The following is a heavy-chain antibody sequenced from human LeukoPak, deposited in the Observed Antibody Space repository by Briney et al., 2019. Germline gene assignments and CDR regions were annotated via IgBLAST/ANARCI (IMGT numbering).Heavy chain of an antibody. J-gene: IGHJ4*02. CDR2: VSGSGSST. CDR1: GFIFSSHA. CDR3: AKSRVSSWGAIDY. V-gene: IGHV3-23*01. Sequence: GGSLRLSCAASGFIFSSHAMNWVRHAPGKGLEWVSGVSGSGSSTFYTDSVKGRFTISRDNSKNILYLQMNSLRVEDTAVYYCAKSRVSSWGAIDYWGQGTLLTVSS. D-gene: IGHD6-13*01.